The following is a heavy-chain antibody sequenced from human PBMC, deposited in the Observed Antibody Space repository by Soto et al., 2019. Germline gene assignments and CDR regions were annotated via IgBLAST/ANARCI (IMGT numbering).Heavy chain of an antibody. CDR3: ARGLTMGQLPSHFDH. Sequence: SETLALPCTVSVGSVINANFYWSWIRQPPGKGLEWIGYVHSSGITNYNPSLKRRVTISVDTSRNQFSLRLSSVTAADTAVYYCARGLTMGQLPSHFDHWGQGTLVTVSS. J-gene: IGHJ5*02. D-gene: IGHD3-16*01. CDR2: VHSSGIT. V-gene: IGHV4-61*01. CDR1: VGSVINANFY.